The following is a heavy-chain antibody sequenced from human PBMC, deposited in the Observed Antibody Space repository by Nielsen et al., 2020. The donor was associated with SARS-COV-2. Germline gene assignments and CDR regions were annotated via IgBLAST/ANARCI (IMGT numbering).Heavy chain of an antibody. CDR3: ARGVRAIFGVVGAFDI. J-gene: IGHJ3*02. D-gene: IGHD3-3*01. V-gene: IGHV4-59*13. CDR2: IFNTGST. CDR1: GGSIGSYY. Sequence: SETLSLTCTVFGGSIGSYYWSWIRQPPGKGLEWIGHIFNTGSTSYNPSLKSRVTISVDTSKNQFSLKLSSVTAADTAVYYCARGVRAIFGVVGAFDIWGQGTMVTVSS.